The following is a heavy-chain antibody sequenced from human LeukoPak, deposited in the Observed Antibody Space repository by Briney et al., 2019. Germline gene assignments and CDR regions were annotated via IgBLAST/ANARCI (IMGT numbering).Heavy chain of an antibody. J-gene: IGHJ4*02. CDR1: GFSLSTRGVG. D-gene: IGHD3-10*01. Sequence: SAPTLVNPTQTLTLTCTFSGFSLSTRGVGVGWIRQPPGKALEWLALIYWNDDKRYSPSLKSRLTITKDTSKNQVVLTMTNMDPVDTATYYCAHAPIGEFKKHFDYWGQGTLVTVSS. CDR3: AHAPIGEFKKHFDY. V-gene: IGHV2-5*01. CDR2: IYWNDDK.